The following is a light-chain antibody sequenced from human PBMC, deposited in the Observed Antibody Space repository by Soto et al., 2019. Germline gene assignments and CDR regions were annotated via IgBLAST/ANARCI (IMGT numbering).Light chain of an antibody. Sequence: QPVLTQPPSVSGAPGQRVTISCTGSSSNIGAGFDVHWYQQLPGAAPRVLIYGNTNRPSGVPDRFSGSKSGTSASLAITGLRAEDEANYYCQFYDSSLGASGWLFGGGTKLTVL. CDR1: SSNIGAGFD. CDR3: QFYDSSLGASGWL. V-gene: IGLV1-40*01. J-gene: IGLJ3*02. CDR2: GNT.